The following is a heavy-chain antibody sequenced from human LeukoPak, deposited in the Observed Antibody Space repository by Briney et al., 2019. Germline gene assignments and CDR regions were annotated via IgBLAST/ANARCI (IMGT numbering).Heavy chain of an antibody. Sequence: SETLSLTCTVSGGSISSYYWSWIRQPPGKGLEWIGYIYYSGSTNYNPSLKSRVTISVDTSKNQFSLKLSSVTAADTAVYYCARAGYKNPHDAFDIWGQGTMVTVSS. D-gene: IGHD1-14*01. CDR2: IYYSGST. CDR3: ARAGYKNPHDAFDI. CDR1: GGSISSYY. J-gene: IGHJ3*02. V-gene: IGHV4-59*01.